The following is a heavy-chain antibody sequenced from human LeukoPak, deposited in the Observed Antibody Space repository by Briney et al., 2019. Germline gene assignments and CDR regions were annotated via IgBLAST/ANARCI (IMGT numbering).Heavy chain of an antibody. CDR3: ARGAISGYYLWFDY. D-gene: IGHD3-22*01. Sequence: ASVKVSCKASGYTFTGYYMHWVRQAPGQGLEWMGRINPNSGGTNYAQKFQGRVTMTRDTSISTAYMELSRLRSDDTAAYYCARGAISGYYLWFDYWGQGTLVTVSS. CDR2: INPNSGGT. CDR1: GYTFTGYY. J-gene: IGHJ5*01. V-gene: IGHV1-2*06.